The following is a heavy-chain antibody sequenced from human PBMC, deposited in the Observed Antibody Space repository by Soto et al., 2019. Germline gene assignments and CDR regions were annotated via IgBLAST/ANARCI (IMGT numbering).Heavy chain of an antibody. CDR2: ITGSGGST. D-gene: IGHD3-22*01. V-gene: IGHV3-23*01. CDR1: GFTFSSYA. CDR3: AKDHPRSYYFDSSGYYEP. J-gene: IGHJ5*02. Sequence: PGGSLRLSCAASGFTFSSYAMSWVRQAPGKGLEWVSAITGSGGSTYYAETVKGRFTISRDNSKNTLYLQMNSLRAEDTAVYYCAKDHPRSYYFDSSGYYEPWGQGTLVTVSS.